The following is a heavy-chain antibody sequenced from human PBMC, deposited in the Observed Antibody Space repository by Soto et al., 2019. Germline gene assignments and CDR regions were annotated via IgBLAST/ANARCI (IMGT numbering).Heavy chain of an antibody. Sequence: QVQLVQSVAEVKKPGASVKVSCKASGYTFTSYAMHWVRQAPGQRLEWMGWINAGNGNTKYSQKFQGRVTITRDTSASTAYMELSSLRSEDTAVYYCAREHITMVRGVIPGWFDPWGQGTLVTVSS. CDR2: INAGNGNT. CDR1: GYTFTSYA. V-gene: IGHV1-3*01. J-gene: IGHJ5*02. CDR3: AREHITMVRGVIPGWFDP. D-gene: IGHD3-10*01.